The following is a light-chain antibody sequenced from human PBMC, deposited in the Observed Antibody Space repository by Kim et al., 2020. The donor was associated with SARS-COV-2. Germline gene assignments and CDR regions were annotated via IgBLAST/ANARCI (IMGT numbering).Light chain of an antibody. CDR1: SGSIASNY. J-gene: IGLJ3*02. Sequence: NFMLTQPHSVSESPGKTVTISCTGSSGSIASNYVQWYQQRPGSAPTTVIYEDNQRPSGVPDRFSGSIDNSSNSASLTISGLKTEDEADYYCQSYDSSFWVFGGGTKLTVL. CDR3: QSYDSSFWV. V-gene: IGLV6-57*02. CDR2: EDN.